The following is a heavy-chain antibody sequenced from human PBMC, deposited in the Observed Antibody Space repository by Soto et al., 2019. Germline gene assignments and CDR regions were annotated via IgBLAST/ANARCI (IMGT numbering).Heavy chain of an antibody. Sequence: SETLSLTCAVSGGSISSGGYSWSWIRQPPGKGLEWIGYIYHSGSTYYNPSLKSRATISVDRSKNQFSLKLSSVTAADTAVYYCARGSLDPYYYYGMDVWGQGTTVTVSS. J-gene: IGHJ6*02. V-gene: IGHV4-30-2*01. CDR2: IYHSGST. D-gene: IGHD1-1*01. CDR3: ARGSLDPYYYYGMDV. CDR1: GGSISSGGYS.